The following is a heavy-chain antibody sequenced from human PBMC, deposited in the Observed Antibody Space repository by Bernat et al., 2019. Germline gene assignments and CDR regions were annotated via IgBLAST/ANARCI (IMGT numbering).Heavy chain of an antibody. J-gene: IGHJ4*02. D-gene: IGHD3-10*01. CDR2: ISSSSSYI. CDR1: GFTFSSYS. CDR3: ARDWDGDSGIRFDY. Sequence: EVQLVESGGGLVKPGGSLRLSCAASGFTFSSYSMNWVRQAPGKGLEWVSSISSSSSYIYYADSVKGQFTISRDNAKNSLYLQMNSLRAEDTAVYYCARDWDGDSGIRFDYWGQGTLVTVSS. V-gene: IGHV3-21*01.